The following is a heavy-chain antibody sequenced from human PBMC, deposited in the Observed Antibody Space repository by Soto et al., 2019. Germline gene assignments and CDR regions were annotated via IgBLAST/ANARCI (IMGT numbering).Heavy chain of an antibody. CDR2: IYYSGST. D-gene: IGHD3-10*01. Sequence: PSETLSLTCTVSGGSISSYYWSWIRQPPGKGLEWIGYIYYSGSTNYNPSLKSRVTISVDTSKNQFSLKLSSVTAADTAVYYCARDIGTRDYSYYSGMDAWGQGTTVTVSS. J-gene: IGHJ6*02. CDR3: ARDIGTRDYSYYSGMDA. CDR1: GGSISSYY. V-gene: IGHV4-59*01.